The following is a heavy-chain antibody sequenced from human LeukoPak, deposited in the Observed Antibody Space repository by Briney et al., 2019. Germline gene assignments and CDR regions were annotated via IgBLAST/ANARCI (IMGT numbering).Heavy chain of an antibody. Sequence: SVKVSCKASGGTFSSYAIGWVRQAPGQGLEWMGRIIPIFGTANYAQKFQGRVTITTDESTSTAYMELSSLRSEDTAVYYCAGGGSGSYYKSWVGYFDYWGQGTLVTVSS. CDR1: GGTFSSYA. J-gene: IGHJ4*02. D-gene: IGHD3-10*01. CDR3: AGGGSGSYYKSWVGYFDY. V-gene: IGHV1-69*05. CDR2: IIPIFGTA.